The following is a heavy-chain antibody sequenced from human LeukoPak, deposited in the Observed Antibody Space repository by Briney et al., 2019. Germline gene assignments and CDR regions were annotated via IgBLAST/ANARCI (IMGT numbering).Heavy chain of an antibody. CDR2: IRGSGGST. V-gene: IGHV3-23*01. D-gene: IGHD3-9*01. J-gene: IGHJ4*02. Sequence: GGSLRLSCAASGFTFSSYAMSWVRQAPGKGLEWVSAIRGSGGSTYYADSVEGRFTISRDNTKNTLYLQMNSLRAEDTAVYYCATYYDILTTYFDYWGQGTLVTVSS. CDR3: ATYYDILTTYFDY. CDR1: GFTFSSYA.